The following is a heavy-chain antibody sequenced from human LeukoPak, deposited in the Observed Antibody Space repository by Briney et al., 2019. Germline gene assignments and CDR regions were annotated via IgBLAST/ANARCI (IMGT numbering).Heavy chain of an antibody. V-gene: IGHV4-38-2*02. CDR2: IYYSGST. CDR1: GYSINSGHY. D-gene: IGHD3-10*01. Sequence: SETLSLTCSVSGYSINSGHYWGWIRQPPGKGLEWIGSIYYSGSTYYNPSLKSRVTISVDTSKNQFSLKLSSVTAADTAVYYCARDIWFGELLSSHWYFDLWGRGTLVTVSS. CDR3: ARDIWFGELLSSHWYFDL. J-gene: IGHJ2*01.